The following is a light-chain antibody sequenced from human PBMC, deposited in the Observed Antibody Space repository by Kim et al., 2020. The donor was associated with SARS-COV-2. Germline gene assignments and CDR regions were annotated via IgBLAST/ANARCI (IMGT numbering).Light chain of an antibody. J-gene: IGLJ3*02. CDR2: VNSDGSH. CDR1: SGNGNFD. CDR3: QTWGSGSWV. V-gene: IGLV4-69*01. Sequence: ASVKLTCTLSSGNGNFDIAWHQQQPEKGPRYLMKVNSDGSHNKGDGIPDRFSGSSSGAERYLTISSLQSEDEADYYCQTWGSGSWVFGGGTQLTVL.